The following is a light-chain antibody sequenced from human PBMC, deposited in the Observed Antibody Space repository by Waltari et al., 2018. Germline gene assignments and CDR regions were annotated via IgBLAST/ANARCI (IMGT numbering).Light chain of an antibody. Sequence: SYVLTQPPSVSVAPGKAARITCGGNSIGSRSVHWCQQKPGQAPVLVIYYDSDRPSGIPERISGSKSGNTATLTISRVEAGDEAAYYCQLWESGSDRVVFGGGTKLTVL. V-gene: IGLV3-21*01. J-gene: IGLJ2*01. CDR3: QLWESGSDRVV. CDR2: YDS. CDR1: SIGSRS.